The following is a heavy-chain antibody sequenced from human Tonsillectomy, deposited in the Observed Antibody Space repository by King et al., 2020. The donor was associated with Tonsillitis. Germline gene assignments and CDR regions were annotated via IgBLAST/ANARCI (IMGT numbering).Heavy chain of an antibody. D-gene: IGHD1-1*01. J-gene: IGHJ3*01. Sequence: VQLVESGGGLVQPGGSLRLSCSAAGFTFSNSGLHWVRQAPGKGLECVSSITDNGSRTHFADSVRGRFTIARDNSKNTVYLQMNSLRDADTAVYSCVKDRTGAWAFDVWGQGTMVSVSS. CDR3: VKDRTGAWAFDV. CDR2: ITDNGSRT. V-gene: IGHV3-64D*06. CDR1: GFTFSNSG.